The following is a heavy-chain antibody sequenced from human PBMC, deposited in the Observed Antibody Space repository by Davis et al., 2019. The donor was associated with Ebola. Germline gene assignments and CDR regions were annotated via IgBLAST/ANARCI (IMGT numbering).Heavy chain of an antibody. J-gene: IGHJ6*02. Sequence: SETLSLTCAVYGGSFSGYYWSWIRQPPGKGLEWIGEINHSGSTNYNPSLKSRVTISVDTSKNQFSLKLSSVTAADTAVYYCASERYCSSTSCYDGMDVWGQGTTVTVSS. V-gene: IGHV4-34*01. D-gene: IGHD2-2*01. CDR2: INHSGST. CDR1: GGSFSGYY. CDR3: ASERYCSSTSCYDGMDV.